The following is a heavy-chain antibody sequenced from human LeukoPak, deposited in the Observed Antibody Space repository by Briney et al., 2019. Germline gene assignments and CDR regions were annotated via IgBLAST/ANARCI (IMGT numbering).Heavy chain of an antibody. CDR3: TRDVIRGTNLGY. CDR2: IYSGGRT. D-gene: IGHD3-10*01. CDR1: GFSVSRNY. V-gene: IGHV3-66*02. Sequence: PGGSLRLSCAASGFSVSRNYMTWVRQAPGKGLEWVSVIYSGGRTDCADSVKGRSTISRDSSKNTLYLQMNSLRAEDTAVYYCTRDVIRGTNLGYWGQGTLVTVSS. J-gene: IGHJ4*02.